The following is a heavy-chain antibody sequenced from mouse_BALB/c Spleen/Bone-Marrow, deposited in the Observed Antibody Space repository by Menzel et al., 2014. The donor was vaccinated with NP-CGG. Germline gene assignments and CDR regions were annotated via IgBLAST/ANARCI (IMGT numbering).Heavy chain of an antibody. D-gene: IGHD2-4*01. CDR1: GFSLTTYG. CDR3: ARSTMITEGFAY. J-gene: IGHJ3*01. V-gene: IGHV2-9*02. CDR2: IWAGGST. Sequence: QVQLQQSGPGLVAPSQSLSFTCTVSGFSLTTYGVHWVRQPPGKGLGWLGVIWAGGSTNYNSALMSRLSISKDNSKSQVFLKMNSLQTDDTAMYYCARSTMITEGFAYWGQGTLVTVSA.